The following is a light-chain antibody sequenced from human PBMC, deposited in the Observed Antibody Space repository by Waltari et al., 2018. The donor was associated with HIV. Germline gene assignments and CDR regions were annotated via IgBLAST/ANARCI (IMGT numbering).Light chain of an antibody. Sequence: QSALTQPASVSVSPGQSITISCTGTSRDVGGYNYVSWYHKHPGKAPKRMIYEVSTRPSGVSNRFSGSKPGNTASLTISGLQAEDEADYYCSSYTSSSTWVFGGGTKLTVL. CDR3: SSYTSSSTWV. J-gene: IGLJ3*02. CDR2: EVS. CDR1: SRDVGGYNY. V-gene: IGLV2-14*01.